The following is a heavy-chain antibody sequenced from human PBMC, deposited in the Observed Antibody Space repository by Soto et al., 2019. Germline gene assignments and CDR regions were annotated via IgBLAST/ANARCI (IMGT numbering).Heavy chain of an antibody. Sequence: EVQLVESGGGLVQPGGSLKLSCAASGFTFSDSAMHWVRQASGKGLEWVGRIRSTANNYATAYAASVKGRFTISRDDSKNMAYLQMNSLKTEDTAVFYCTRHSIDCWGQGTLVTVSS. V-gene: IGHV3-73*01. J-gene: IGHJ4*02. CDR2: IRSTANNYAT. CDR3: TRHSIDC. CDR1: GFTFSDSA.